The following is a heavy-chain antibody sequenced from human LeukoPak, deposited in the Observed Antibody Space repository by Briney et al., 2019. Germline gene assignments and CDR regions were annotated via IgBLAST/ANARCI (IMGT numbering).Heavy chain of an antibody. Sequence: GGSLRLSCAASGFTFDDYAMHWVRQAPGKGLEWVSGISWNSGSKGYADSVKGRFTISRDNAKNSLYLQMNSLRAEDMALYYCAKDIGLNYGDYNGAFDIWGQGTMVTVSS. D-gene: IGHD4-17*01. V-gene: IGHV3-9*03. CDR1: GFTFDDYA. CDR3: AKDIGLNYGDYNGAFDI. J-gene: IGHJ3*02. CDR2: ISWNSGSK.